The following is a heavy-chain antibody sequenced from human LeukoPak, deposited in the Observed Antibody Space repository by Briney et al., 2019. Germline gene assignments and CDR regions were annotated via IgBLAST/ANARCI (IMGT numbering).Heavy chain of an antibody. CDR3: ARDNWNQPRNAFDI. CDR2: ISSSSSTI. J-gene: IGHJ3*02. CDR1: GFTFSSYS. D-gene: IGHD1-20*01. Sequence: HPGGSLRLSCAASGFTFSSYSMNWVRQAPGKGLEWVSYISSSSSTIYYADSVKGRFTISRDNAKNSLYLQMNSLRAEDTAVYYCARDNWNQPRNAFDIWGQGTMVTVSS. V-gene: IGHV3-48*01.